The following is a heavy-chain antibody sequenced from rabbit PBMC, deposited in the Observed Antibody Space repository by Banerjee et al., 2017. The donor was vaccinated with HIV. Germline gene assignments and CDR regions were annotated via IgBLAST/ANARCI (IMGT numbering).Heavy chain of an antibody. Sequence: QEQLVESGGDLVKPGASLTLTCKASGFSFSGGSYMSWVRQAPGKGLEWIACIYAGSAGSTCYATWAKGRFTISKTSSTTVTLQMTSLTAADTTTYFCARDLGGSSDLWGPGTLVTVS. CDR1: GFSFSGGSY. CDR3: ARDLGGSSDL. J-gene: IGHJ4*01. D-gene: IGHD8-1*01. V-gene: IGHV1S45*01. CDR2: IYAGSAGST.